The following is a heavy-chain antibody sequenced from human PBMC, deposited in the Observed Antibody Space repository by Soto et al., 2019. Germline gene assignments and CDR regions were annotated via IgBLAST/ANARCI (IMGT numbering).Heavy chain of an antibody. CDR1: GGTFSSYA. V-gene: IGHV1-69*06. J-gene: IGHJ4*02. Sequence: SVKVSCKASGGTFSSYAISWVRQAPGQGLEWMGGIIPIFGTANYAQKFQGRVTITADKSTSTAYMELSSLRSEDTAVYYCARARGYSYGNFDYWGQGTLVTSPQ. CDR3: ARARGYSYGNFDY. CDR2: IIPIFGTA. D-gene: IGHD5-18*01.